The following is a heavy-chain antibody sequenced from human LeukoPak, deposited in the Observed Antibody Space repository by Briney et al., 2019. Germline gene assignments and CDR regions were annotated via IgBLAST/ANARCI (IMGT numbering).Heavy chain of an antibody. D-gene: IGHD2-15*01. CDR1: GFTFSSYA. V-gene: IGHV3-30*04. Sequence: GGSLRLSCAASGFTFSSYAMHWVRQAPGKELEWVAVISYDGSNKYYADSVKGRFTISRDNSKNTLYLQMNSLRAEDTAVYYCARDRSLDYWGQGTLVTVSS. CDR2: ISYDGSNK. CDR3: ARDRSLDY. J-gene: IGHJ4*02.